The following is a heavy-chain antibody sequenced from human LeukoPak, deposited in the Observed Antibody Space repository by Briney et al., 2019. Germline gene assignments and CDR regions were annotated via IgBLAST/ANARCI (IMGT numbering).Heavy chain of an antibody. Sequence: PGGSLRLSCAASGFTVGSNYMSWVRQAPGKGLEWVSVIYSGGSTYYADSVKGRFTITRDNSKNTLYLQMNSLRAEDTAVYYCARGLSTVTHCPVGYFDYWGQGTLVTVSS. CDR2: IYSGGST. CDR3: ARGLSTVTHCPVGYFDY. J-gene: IGHJ4*02. CDR1: GFTVGSNY. V-gene: IGHV3-53*01. D-gene: IGHD4-11*01.